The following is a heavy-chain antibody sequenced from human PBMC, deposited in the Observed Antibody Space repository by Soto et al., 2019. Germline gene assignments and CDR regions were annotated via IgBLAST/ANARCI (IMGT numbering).Heavy chain of an antibody. Sequence: SETLSLTCAVYGASLSDNYCNWLRQPPGKGLEWIGEINHSGNTNYNPSLRSRFTISVDTSKNQFSLKLNSVTAADTAVYYCARTTSHFCSSTTCHAFDIWGQGTMVTVSS. CDR2: INHSGNT. J-gene: IGHJ3*02. V-gene: IGHV4-34*09. CDR3: ARTTSHFCSSTTCHAFDI. D-gene: IGHD2-2*01. CDR1: GASLSDNY.